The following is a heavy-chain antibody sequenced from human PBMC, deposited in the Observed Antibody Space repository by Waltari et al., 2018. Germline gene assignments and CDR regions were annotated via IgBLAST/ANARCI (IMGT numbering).Heavy chain of an antibody. CDR1: GFTFSSYE. CDR3: ARDPPYYYDSSGYNY. J-gene: IGHJ4*02. D-gene: IGHD3-22*01. V-gene: IGHV3-48*03. Sequence: EVQLVESGGGLVQTGGSLRLSCAASGFTFSSYEMNWVRQAPGKGLEWVSYISSSGSTIYYADSVKGRFTISRDNAKNSLYLQMNSLRAEDTAVYYCARDPPYYYDSSGYNYWGQGTLVTVSS. CDR2: ISSSGSTI.